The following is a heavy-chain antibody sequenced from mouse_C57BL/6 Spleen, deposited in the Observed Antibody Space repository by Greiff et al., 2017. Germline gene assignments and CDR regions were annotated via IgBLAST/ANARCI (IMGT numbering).Heavy chain of an antibody. CDR2: ISSGSSTI. CDR3: AKTESYDGYFDV. CDR1: GFTFSDYG. J-gene: IGHJ1*03. Sequence: EVKLVESGGGLVKPGGSLKLSCAASGFTFSDYGMHWVRQAPEKGLEWVAYISSGSSTIYYADTVKGRFTISRDNAKNTLFLQMTSLRSEDTAMYYCAKTESYDGYFDVWGTGTTVTVSS. D-gene: IGHD2-12*01. V-gene: IGHV5-17*01.